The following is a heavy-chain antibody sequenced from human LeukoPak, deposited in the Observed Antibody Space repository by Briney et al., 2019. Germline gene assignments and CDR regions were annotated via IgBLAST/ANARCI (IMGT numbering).Heavy chain of an antibody. D-gene: IGHD1-26*01. CDR2: INPSGGST. CDR1: GYTFSNYY. Sequence: ASVKVPCKASGYTFSNYYIHWVRQAPGQGLEWMGLINPSGGSTSYAQRFQGRVTMTRDTSTSTVYMEVNSLRAEDTAIYYCATEGNMVGATSRYFDYWGQGTLVTVSS. J-gene: IGHJ4*02. CDR3: ATEGNMVGATSRYFDY. V-gene: IGHV1-46*03.